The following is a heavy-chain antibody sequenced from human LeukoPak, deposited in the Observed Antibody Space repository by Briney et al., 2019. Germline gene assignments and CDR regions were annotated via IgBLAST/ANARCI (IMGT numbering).Heavy chain of an antibody. CDR1: GGSISSYY. D-gene: IGHD3-22*01. J-gene: IGHJ4*02. CDR2: IYYSGST. Sequence: SETLSLTCTVSGGSISSYYWSWIRQPPGKGLEWIGYIYYSGSTNYNPSLKSRVTISVDTSKNQFSLKLSSVTAADTAVYYCARDADSSGYDCWGQGTLVTVSS. CDR3: ARDADSSGYDC. V-gene: IGHV4-59*01.